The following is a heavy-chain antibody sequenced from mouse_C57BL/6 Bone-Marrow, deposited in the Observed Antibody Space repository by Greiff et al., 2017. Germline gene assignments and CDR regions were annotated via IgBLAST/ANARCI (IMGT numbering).Heavy chain of an antibody. CDR3: ARCYYYYAMDY. Sequence: QVQLQQPGAELVKPGASVKMSCKASGYTFTSYWITWVKQRPGQGLEWIGDIYPGSGSTNYNEKFKSKATLTVDTSSSTAYIQLSCLTSEDSAVYYCARCYYYYAMDYWGQGTSVTVSS. CDR2: IYPGSGST. V-gene: IGHV1-55*01. CDR1: GYTFTSYW. D-gene: IGHD1-1*01. J-gene: IGHJ4*01.